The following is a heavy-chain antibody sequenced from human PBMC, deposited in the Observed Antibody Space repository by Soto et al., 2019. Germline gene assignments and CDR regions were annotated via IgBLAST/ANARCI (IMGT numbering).Heavy chain of an antibody. D-gene: IGHD3-10*01. CDR3: ARDILRYDSGSYYIGEVDY. J-gene: IGHJ4*02. Sequence: GASVKVSCKASGYTFTSYGISWVRQAPGQGLEWMGWISAYNGNTNYAQKLQGRVTMTTDTSTSTAYMELRSLRSDDTAVYYCARDILRYDSGSYYIGEVDYWDQATLVTVS. CDR1: GYTFTSYG. CDR2: ISAYNGNT. V-gene: IGHV1-18*01.